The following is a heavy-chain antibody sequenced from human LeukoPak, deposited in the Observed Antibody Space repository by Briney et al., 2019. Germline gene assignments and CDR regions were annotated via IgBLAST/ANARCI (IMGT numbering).Heavy chain of an antibody. V-gene: IGHV3-23*01. CDR1: GFTFSSYA. J-gene: IGHJ4*02. CDR3: ASAPMVRGAPFDY. Sequence: GGSLRLSCAASGFTFSSYAMSWVRQAPGKGLEWVSAISGSGTSTYYADSVKGRFAISRDNSKNTLYLQMSSLRAEDTAIYYCASAPMVRGAPFDYWGQGTLVTVSS. D-gene: IGHD3-10*01. CDR2: ISGSGTST.